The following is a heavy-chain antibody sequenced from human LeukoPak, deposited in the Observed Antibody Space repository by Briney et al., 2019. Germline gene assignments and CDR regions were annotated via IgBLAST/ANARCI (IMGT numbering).Heavy chain of an antibody. D-gene: IGHD6-13*01. CDR3: ARGRSEVAAAGTIGSDFDY. CDR1: GGSFSGYY. Sequence: SETLSLTCAVHGGSFSGYYWSWIRQPPGKGLEWIGEINHSGSTNYNPSLKSRVTISVDTSKNQFSLKLSSVTAADTAVYYCARGRSEVAAAGTIGSDFDYWGQGTLVTVSS. CDR2: INHSGST. J-gene: IGHJ4*02. V-gene: IGHV4-34*01.